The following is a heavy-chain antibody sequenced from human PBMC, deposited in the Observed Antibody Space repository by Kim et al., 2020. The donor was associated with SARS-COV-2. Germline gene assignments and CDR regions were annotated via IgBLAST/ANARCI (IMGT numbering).Heavy chain of an antibody. D-gene: IGHD6-13*01. CDR2: INAGNGNT. Sequence: ASVKVSCKASGYTFTSYAMHWVRQAPGQRLEWMGWINAGNGNTKYSQKFQGRVTITRDTSASTAYMELSSLRSEDMAVYYCARSRIAAAGPPFFDYWGQGTLVTVSS. CDR3: ARSRIAAAGPPFFDY. J-gene: IGHJ4*02. CDR1: GYTFTSYA. V-gene: IGHV1-3*01.